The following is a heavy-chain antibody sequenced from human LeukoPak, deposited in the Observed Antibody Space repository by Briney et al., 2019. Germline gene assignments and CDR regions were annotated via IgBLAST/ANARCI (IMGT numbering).Heavy chain of an antibody. J-gene: IGHJ4*02. CDR2: IYSGGST. Sequence: GGSLRLSCAASGFTVSSNFMSWVRLAPGKGLEWVSVIYSGGSTYYADSVKGRFTISRDNSKNTLYLQMNSLRAEDTAVYYCASGGTTVRGVIMYHFDYWGQGTLVTVSS. V-gene: IGHV3-66*01. CDR1: GFTVSSNF. D-gene: IGHD3-10*01. CDR3: ASGGTTVRGVIMYHFDY.